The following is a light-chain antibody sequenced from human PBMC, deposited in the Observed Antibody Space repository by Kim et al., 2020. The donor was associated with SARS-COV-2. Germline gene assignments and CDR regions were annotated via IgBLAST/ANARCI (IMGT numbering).Light chain of an antibody. CDR1: QDIGID. J-gene: IGKJ1*01. Sequence: DIQMTQTPSSLSASVGDRVTITCRASQDIGIDLAWFQQKPGKAPKSLIYAASSLQSGVPSRFSGSRSGTEYTFSISSLQPEDFGTYYCQQSHSYPRTFGQGTKVEIK. CDR2: AAS. V-gene: IGKV1-16*01. CDR3: QQSHSYPRT.